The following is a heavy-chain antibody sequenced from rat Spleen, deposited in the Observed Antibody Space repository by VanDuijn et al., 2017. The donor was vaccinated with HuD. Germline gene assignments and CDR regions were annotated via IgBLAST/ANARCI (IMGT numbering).Heavy chain of an antibody. CDR1: GFSLTSYT. D-gene: IGHD1-2*01. V-gene: IGHV2-32*01. CDR3: ARDPYYYSSHFDY. Sequence: QVQLKESGPGLVQPSQTLSLTCTVSGFSLTSYTVSWVRQPPGKGLEWMGVMWSDGDTSYNSALKSRLSISRDTSKSQVFLKMSSLQTEDTATYYWARDPYYYSSHFDYWGQGVMVTVSS. CDR2: MWSDGDT. J-gene: IGHJ2*01.